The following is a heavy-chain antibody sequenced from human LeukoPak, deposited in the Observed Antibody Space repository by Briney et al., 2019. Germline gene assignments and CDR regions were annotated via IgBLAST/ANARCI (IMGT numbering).Heavy chain of an antibody. D-gene: IGHD2-2*01. Sequence: ASVKVSCKASGYTFTSYYMHWVRQAPGQGLEWMGWINPNSGGTNYAQKFQGRVTMTRDTSISTAYTELSRLRSDDTAVYYCARGGPIVVVPAAMRYWGQGTLVTVSS. J-gene: IGHJ4*02. V-gene: IGHV1-2*02. CDR3: ARGGPIVVVPAAMRY. CDR1: GYTFTSYY. CDR2: INPNSGGT.